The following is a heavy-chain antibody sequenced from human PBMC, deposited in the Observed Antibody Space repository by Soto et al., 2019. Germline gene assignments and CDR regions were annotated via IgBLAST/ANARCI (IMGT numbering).Heavy chain of an antibody. CDR2: VSRGGTAAYMSEGETT. Sequence: QVQLQESGPRLVRPSETLSLTCTVSGVSIDNFFWSWIRQSPGKGLEWIGYVSRGGTAAYMSEGETTNSNPSLGSRATISLDLPKNQFSLKLTSVTAADTAVYYCARDRGGITVASKPLGEWFDPWGQGTLVTVSS. V-gene: IGHV4-59*01. D-gene: IGHD5-12*01. CDR1: GVSIDNFF. J-gene: IGHJ5*02. CDR3: ARDRGGITVASKPLGEWFDP.